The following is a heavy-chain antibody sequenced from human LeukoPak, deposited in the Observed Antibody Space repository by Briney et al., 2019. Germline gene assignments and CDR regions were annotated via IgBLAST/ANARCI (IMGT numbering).Heavy chain of an antibody. CDR3: PRVGVGATSPFGY. D-gene: IGHD1-26*01. Sequence: SVKVSCKASGGTFSSYAISWVRQAPGQGLEWMGRIIPSFGTANYAQKFQGRVTITTDESTSTAYMELSSLTSEDTAVHYCPRVGVGATSPFGYWGQGTLVTVSS. V-gene: IGHV1-69*05. J-gene: IGHJ4*02. CDR1: GGTFSSYA. CDR2: IIPSFGTA.